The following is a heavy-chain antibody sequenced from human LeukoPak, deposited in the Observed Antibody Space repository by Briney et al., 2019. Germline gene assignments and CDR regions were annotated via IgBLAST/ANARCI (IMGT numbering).Heavy chain of an antibody. CDR1: GASISGDY. D-gene: IGHD1-1*01. CDR3: ARKDGTL. Sequence: SETLSLTCTVSGASISGDYWTWIRQPPGKRREWTGAIHYSGGPNYHPSLNSRVTISRDTSMHQVSLTLTSVTAADTAVYYCARKDGTLWGQGILVTVSS. J-gene: IGHJ4*02. CDR2: IHYSGGP. V-gene: IGHV4-59*01.